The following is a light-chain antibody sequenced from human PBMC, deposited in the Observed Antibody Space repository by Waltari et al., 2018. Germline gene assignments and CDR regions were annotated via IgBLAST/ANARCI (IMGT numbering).Light chain of an antibody. J-gene: IGKJ5*01. CDR3: QQHDTYIT. CDR1: QNINNW. Sequence: DIQMTQSPSTLSASVGDRVTITCRASQNINNWLAWYQVEPGKAPSHLIYGASSLEAGVTPRFSGSGSGTEFALTITRLQPADVATYYCQQHDTYITFGQGTRLEIK. V-gene: IGKV1-5*03. CDR2: GAS.